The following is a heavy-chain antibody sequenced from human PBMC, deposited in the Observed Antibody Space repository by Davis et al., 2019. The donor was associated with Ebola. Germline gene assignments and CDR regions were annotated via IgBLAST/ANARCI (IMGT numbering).Heavy chain of an antibody. D-gene: IGHD2-2*01. V-gene: IGHV3-21*01. CDR2: ISSSSSYI. CDR1: EFSFRSYW. CDR3: ARPPGDIVVVPAAQSYYYYYYMDV. J-gene: IGHJ6*03. Sequence: GESLKISCVASEFSFRSYWFHWVRQAPGKGLEWVSSISSSSSYIYYADSVKGRFTISRDNAKNSLYLQMNSLRAEDTAVYYCARPPGDIVVVPAAQSYYYYYYMDVWGKGTTVTVSS.